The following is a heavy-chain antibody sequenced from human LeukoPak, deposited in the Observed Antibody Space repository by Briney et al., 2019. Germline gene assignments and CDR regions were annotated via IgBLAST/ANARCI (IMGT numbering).Heavy chain of an antibody. CDR2: IYSSGST. Sequence: SETLSLTCTVSGGSISSYYWSWIRQPPGKGLEWIGYIYSSGSTNYNPSLKSRVTISVDTSKNQFSLKLSSVTAADTAVYYCARDVVAALGSFDYWGQGTLVTVSS. D-gene: IGHD2-2*01. V-gene: IGHV4-59*12. J-gene: IGHJ4*02. CDR3: ARDVVAALGSFDY. CDR1: GGSISSYY.